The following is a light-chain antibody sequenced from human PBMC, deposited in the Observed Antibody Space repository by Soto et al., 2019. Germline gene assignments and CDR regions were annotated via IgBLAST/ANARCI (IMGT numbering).Light chain of an antibody. Sequence: DIQMTQSPSSLSASVGDRVTITCRASQSISSYLNWYQQKPGKAPKLLIYAASSLQSGVPSRFSGSGSGTDFTLTISSLQPEDFATCYCQQSYSTWWTFGQGTKLEIK. CDR1: QSISSY. J-gene: IGKJ2*02. CDR3: QQSYSTWWT. CDR2: AAS. V-gene: IGKV1-39*01.